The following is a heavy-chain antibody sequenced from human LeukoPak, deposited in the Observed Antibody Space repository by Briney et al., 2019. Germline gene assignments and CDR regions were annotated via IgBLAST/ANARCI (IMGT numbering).Heavy chain of an antibody. V-gene: IGHV3-48*01. Sequence: GGSLRLSCAASGFTFSSYSMNWVRQAPGKGLEWVSYISSSSSTIYYADSVKGRFTISRDNAKNSLYLQMNSLRAEDTAVYYCARGRSHRGYDILTGYHSPWGRAHYYYMDVWGKGTTVTVSS. CDR2: ISSSSSTI. D-gene: IGHD3-9*01. J-gene: IGHJ6*03. CDR1: GFTFSSYS. CDR3: ARGRSHRGYDILTGYHSPWGRAHYYYMDV.